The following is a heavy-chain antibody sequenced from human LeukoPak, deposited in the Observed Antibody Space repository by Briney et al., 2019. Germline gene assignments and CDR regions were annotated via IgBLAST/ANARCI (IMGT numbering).Heavy chain of an antibody. V-gene: IGHV3-7*01. CDR3: ARDLSGVTGYTYGRGIDY. CDR2: IKKDGSEK. CDR1: GFPFSNYA. J-gene: IGHJ4*02. D-gene: IGHD5-18*01. Sequence: GGSLRLSCAASGFPFSNYAMSWVRQAPGKGLEWVANIKKDGSEKYYVDSVKGRFTISRDNAKTSLYLQMNSLRAEDTAVYYCARDLSGVTGYTYGRGIDYWGQGTLVTVSS.